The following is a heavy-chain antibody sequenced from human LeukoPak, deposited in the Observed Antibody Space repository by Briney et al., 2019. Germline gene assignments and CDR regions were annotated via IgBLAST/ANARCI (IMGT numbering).Heavy chain of an antibody. CDR2: ISSSSNNI. Sequence: GGSLRLSCAASGFTFSDYYMTWIRQAPGKGLEWVSYISSSSNNIHYANSVRGRFTISRDNAKNSVYLQMNSLRAEDTAIYYCARAAGWFDPWGQGTLVTVSS. V-gene: IGHV3-11*01. J-gene: IGHJ5*02. CDR1: GFTFSDYY. CDR3: ARAAGWFDP.